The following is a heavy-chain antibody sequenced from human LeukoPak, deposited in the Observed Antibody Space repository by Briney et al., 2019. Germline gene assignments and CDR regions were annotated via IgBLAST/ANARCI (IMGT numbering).Heavy chain of an antibody. CDR2: INPNSGGT. CDR1: GYTFTGYY. V-gene: IGHV1-2*02. J-gene: IGHJ5*02. Sequence: ASVKVSCKASGYTFTGYYMHWVRQAPGQGLEWMGWINPNSGGTNYAQEFQGRVTMTRDASISTAYMELSRLRSDDTAVYYCARAITIFGVVTRNNWFDPWGQGTLVTVSS. D-gene: IGHD3-3*01. CDR3: ARAITIFGVVTRNNWFDP.